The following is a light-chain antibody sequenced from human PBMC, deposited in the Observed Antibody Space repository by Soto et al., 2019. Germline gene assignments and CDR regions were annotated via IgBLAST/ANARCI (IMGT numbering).Light chain of an antibody. Sequence: EIVLTQSPGTLSLSPGERATLSCRASQSVTSYLAWYQQKPGQAPRLLIYGASSRATGIPDRFSGSGSGTDFTLTISRLEPEDFAVYYCQQYRSSPPLTFGGGTEVEIK. CDR2: GAS. CDR1: QSVTSY. CDR3: QQYRSSPPLT. J-gene: IGKJ4*01. V-gene: IGKV3-20*01.